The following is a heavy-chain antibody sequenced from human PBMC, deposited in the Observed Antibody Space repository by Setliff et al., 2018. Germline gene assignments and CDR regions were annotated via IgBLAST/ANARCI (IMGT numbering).Heavy chain of an antibody. CDR3: ARSRAAANDY. CDR2: IYTSGST. D-gene: IGHD6-13*01. CDR1: GGSISSGSYY. Sequence: SETLSLTCTVSGGSISSGSYYWSWIRQPAGKGLEWIGHIYTSGSTNYNPSLKSRVTISVDTSKNQFSLKLSSVTAADTAVYYCARSRAAANDYWGQGTLVTVSS. V-gene: IGHV4-61*09. J-gene: IGHJ4*02.